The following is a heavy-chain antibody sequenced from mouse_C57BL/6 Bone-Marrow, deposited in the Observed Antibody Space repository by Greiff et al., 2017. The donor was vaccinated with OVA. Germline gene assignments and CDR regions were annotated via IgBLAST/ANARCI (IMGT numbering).Heavy chain of an antibody. CDR3: ARGGNLLPTGDY. J-gene: IGHJ2*01. CDR2: INPNNGGT. D-gene: IGHD5-5*01. V-gene: IGHV1-26*01. Sequence: EVQLQQSGPELVKPGASVKISCKASGYTFTDYYMNWVKQSHGKSLEWIGDINPNNGGTSYNQKFKGKATLTVDKSSSTAYMELRSLTSEDSAVYYCARGGNLLPTGDYWGQGTTLTVSS. CDR1: GYTFTDYY.